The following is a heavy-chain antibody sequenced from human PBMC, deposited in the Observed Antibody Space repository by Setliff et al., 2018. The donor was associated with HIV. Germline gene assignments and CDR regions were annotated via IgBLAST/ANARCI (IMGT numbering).Heavy chain of an antibody. D-gene: IGHD3-22*01. CDR3: ARGVRDSSGLSSYYFDY. CDR1: GGSFSGYY. V-gene: IGHV4-34*01. Sequence: SETLSLTCAVYGGSFSGYYWSWIRQPPGKGLEWIGEVTHSGRTNYNPSLESRVTTSVDTSKKQFSLRLTSVTAADTAVYYCARGVRDSSGLSSYYFDYWGQGTLVTVSS. CDR2: VTHSGRT. J-gene: IGHJ4*02.